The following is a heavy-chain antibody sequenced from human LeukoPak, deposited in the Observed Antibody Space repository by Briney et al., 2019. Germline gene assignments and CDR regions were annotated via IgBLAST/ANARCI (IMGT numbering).Heavy chain of an antibody. Sequence: GGSLRLSCAAPGFAFSTYGMHWGRQGPGKGLEWVSFIQSDVSSKHYTESVKGRFTISRDNSKNTLYLQMNSLRVDDTAVFYCAKGLYAGGNTFFDYWGQGTLVIVSS. D-gene: IGHD4-23*01. CDR1: GFAFSTYG. J-gene: IGHJ4*02. V-gene: IGHV3-30*02. CDR3: AKGLYAGGNTFFDY. CDR2: IQSDVSSK.